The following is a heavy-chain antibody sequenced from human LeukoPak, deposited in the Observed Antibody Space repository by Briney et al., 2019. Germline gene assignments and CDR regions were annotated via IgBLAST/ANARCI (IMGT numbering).Heavy chain of an antibody. D-gene: IGHD6-19*01. CDR3: ARIGTRGWDFDY. Sequence: SETLSLTCTVSGYSISSGYYWGWIRPPPGKGLEWIGSIYHSGSTYYNPSLKSRVTISVDTSKNQFSLKLSSVTAADTAVYYCARIGTRGWDFDYWGQGTLVAVSS. CDR1: GYSISSGYY. CDR2: IYHSGST. V-gene: IGHV4-38-2*02. J-gene: IGHJ4*02.